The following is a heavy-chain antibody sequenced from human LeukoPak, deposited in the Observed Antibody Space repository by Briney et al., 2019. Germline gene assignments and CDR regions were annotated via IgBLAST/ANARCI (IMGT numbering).Heavy chain of an antibody. V-gene: IGHV3-21*04. Sequence: PGGSLRLSCTASGFTFSSDSINWVRQAPGKGLEWISFISSSSRYIYYADSVKGRFTVSRDNSKNTLYLQMNSLRAEDTAVYYCAKDRASVTTVGRFDYWGQGTLVTVSS. J-gene: IGHJ4*02. CDR2: ISSSSRYI. CDR1: GFTFSSDS. CDR3: AKDRASVTTVGRFDY. D-gene: IGHD4-17*01.